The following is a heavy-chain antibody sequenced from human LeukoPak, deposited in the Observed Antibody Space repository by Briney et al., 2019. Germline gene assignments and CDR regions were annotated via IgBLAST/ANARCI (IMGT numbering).Heavy chain of an antibody. CDR3: ARADSGGDSSGYKWFDP. V-gene: IGHV1-8*01. Sequence: GASVKVSCKASGYTFTSHDVNWVRQVTGQQLEWLGWMNPNSGHTGFAQQFQGRITMTRDTSTSTVYMELSSLRSEDTAVYYCARADSGGDSSGYKWFDPWGQGTLVTVSS. CDR1: GYTFTSHD. D-gene: IGHD3-22*01. CDR2: MNPNSGHT. J-gene: IGHJ5*02.